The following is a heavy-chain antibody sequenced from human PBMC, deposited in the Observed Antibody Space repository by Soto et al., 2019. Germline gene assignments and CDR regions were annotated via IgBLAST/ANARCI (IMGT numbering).Heavy chain of an antibody. CDR3: ARQASGYYYGWFDP. J-gene: IGHJ5*02. Sequence: PSETLSLTCDVYGGSILDSTYYWAWIRQSPGKGLEWIGTIFYSGGTFYTPSLKSRVTMSVDTSNNQFSLKLSSVTAADTAVYYCARQASGYYYGWFDPWGQGTLVTVSS. V-gene: IGHV4-39*01. D-gene: IGHD3-22*01. CDR1: GGSILDSTYY. CDR2: IFYSGGT.